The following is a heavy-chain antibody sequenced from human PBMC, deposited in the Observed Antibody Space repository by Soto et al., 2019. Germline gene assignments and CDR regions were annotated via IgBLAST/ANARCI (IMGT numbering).Heavy chain of an antibody. J-gene: IGHJ6*03. CDR3: ARDSYSSSWYYYYYMDV. D-gene: IGHD6-13*01. Sequence: TGGSLRLSCAASGFTFSSYGMHWVRQAPGKGLEWVAVIWYDGSNKYYADSVKGRFTISRDNSKNSLYLQMISLRAEDTAVFYCARDSYSSSWYYYYYMDVWGKGTTVTVSS. CDR1: GFTFSSYG. CDR2: IWYDGSNK. V-gene: IGHV3-33*01.